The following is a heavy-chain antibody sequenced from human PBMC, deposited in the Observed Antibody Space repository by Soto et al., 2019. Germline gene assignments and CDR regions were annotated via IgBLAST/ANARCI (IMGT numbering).Heavy chain of an antibody. CDR2: ISSSSSYI. Sequence: GGSLRLSCAASGFTFSSYSMNWVRQAPGKGLEWVSSISSSSSYIYYADSVKGRFTISRDNAKNSLYLQMNSLRAEDTAVYYCARAPALNSSPRDYYYYYMDVWGKGTTVTVSS. J-gene: IGHJ6*03. D-gene: IGHD6-6*01. CDR3: ARAPALNSSPRDYYYYYMDV. CDR1: GFTFSSYS. V-gene: IGHV3-21*01.